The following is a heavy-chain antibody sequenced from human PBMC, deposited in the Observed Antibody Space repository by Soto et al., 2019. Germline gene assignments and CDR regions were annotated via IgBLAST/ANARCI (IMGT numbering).Heavy chain of an antibody. V-gene: IGHV2-5*01. J-gene: IGHJ4*02. D-gene: IGHD2-8*01. Sequence: QITLKESGPTLVKPTQTLTLTCTFSGFSLSTSGVGVGWIRQPPGKALEWLALIYWNDENRYSPSLMTRLTITKDTSKNQVVLTMTNVDPVDTATYYCAQQIMEATLDFWGQGTLVTVSS. CDR1: GFSLSTSGVG. CDR2: IYWNDEN. CDR3: AQQIMEATLDF.